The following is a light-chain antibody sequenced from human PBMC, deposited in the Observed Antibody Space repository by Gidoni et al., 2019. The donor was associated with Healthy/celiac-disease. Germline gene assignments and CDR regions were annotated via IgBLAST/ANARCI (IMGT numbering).Light chain of an antibody. CDR2: DVS. CDR3: CSYAGSYSWV. J-gene: IGLJ3*02. CDR1: SSDVGGYNY. V-gene: IGLV2-11*01. Sequence: QSALTQPRSVPRSPGQSVTLSCTGTSSDVGGYNYVSWYQHHPGKAPKHMIYDVSKRPSGVPDRFSGSKSGSTASLTISGLHAEDEADYYCCSYAGSYSWVFGGGTKLTVL.